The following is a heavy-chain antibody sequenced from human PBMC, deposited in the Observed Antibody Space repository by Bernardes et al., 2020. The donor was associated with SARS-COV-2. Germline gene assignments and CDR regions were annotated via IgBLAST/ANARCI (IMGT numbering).Heavy chain of an antibody. D-gene: IGHD3-10*01. CDR3: ARGKNPGALNWFDP. CDR1: GYTFTSYD. Sequence: ASVKVSCKASGYTFTSYDINWVRQATGQGLEWMGWMNPNSGNTGYAQKFQGRVTMTRNTSINTAYMELSSLRSEDTAVYYCARGKNPGALNWFDPWGQGTLVTVSS. J-gene: IGHJ5*02. V-gene: IGHV1-8*01. CDR2: MNPNSGNT.